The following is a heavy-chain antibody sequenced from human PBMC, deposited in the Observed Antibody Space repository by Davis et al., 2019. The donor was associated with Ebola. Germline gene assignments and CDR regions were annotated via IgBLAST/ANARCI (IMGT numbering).Heavy chain of an antibody. V-gene: IGHV3-15*01. CDR2: IKSKTDGGTT. D-gene: IGHD1-26*01. CDR1: GFTFSNAW. CDR3: TTSGSYSSFGTFDY. Sequence: PGGSLRLSCAASGFTFSNAWMSWVRQAPGKGLEWVGRIKSKTDGGTTDYAAPVKGRFTISRDDSKNTLYLQMNSLKTEDTAVYYCTTSGSYSSFGTFDYWGQGTLVTVSS. J-gene: IGHJ4*02.